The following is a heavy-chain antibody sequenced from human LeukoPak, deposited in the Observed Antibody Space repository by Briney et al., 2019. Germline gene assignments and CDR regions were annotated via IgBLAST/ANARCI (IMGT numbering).Heavy chain of an antibody. CDR2: TYYSGST. V-gene: IGHV4-31*03. D-gene: IGHD2-2*02. CDR3: ARGGCSSTSCYIEDYGMDV. Sequence: SETLSLTCTVSGGSISSGGYYWSWIRQHPGKGLEWIGYTYYSGSTYYNPSLKSRVTISVDTSKNQFSLKLSSVTAADTAVYYCARGGCSSTSCYIEDYGMDVWGQGTTVTVSS. CDR1: GGSISSGGYY. J-gene: IGHJ6*02.